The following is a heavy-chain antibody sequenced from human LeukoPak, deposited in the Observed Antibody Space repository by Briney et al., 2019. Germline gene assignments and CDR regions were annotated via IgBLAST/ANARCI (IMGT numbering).Heavy chain of an antibody. V-gene: IGHV3-23*01. CDR3: ARGSNVDTAMVSFRP. D-gene: IGHD5-18*01. CDR2: ISGSGGTT. Sequence: GGSLRLSCAASGFTFSNYAMTWVRQAPGKGLEWVSDISGSGGTTYYADSVEGRFTISRDNSKNTVYLQMGSLRAEDTAVYYCARGSNVDTAMVSFRPWGQGTLVTVSS. J-gene: IGHJ5*02. CDR1: GFTFSNYA.